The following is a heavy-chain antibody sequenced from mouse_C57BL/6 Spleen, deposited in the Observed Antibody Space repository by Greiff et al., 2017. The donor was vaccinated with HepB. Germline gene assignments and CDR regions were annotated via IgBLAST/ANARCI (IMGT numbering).Heavy chain of an antibody. Sequence: VQLKESGPELVKPGASVKMSCKASGYTFTDYNMHWVKQSHGKSLEWIGYINPNNGGTSYNQKFKGKATLTVNKSSSTAYMELRSLTSEDSAVYYCARGDYGNYGYWGQGTTLTVSS. V-gene: IGHV1-22*01. CDR1: GYTFTDYN. D-gene: IGHD2-1*01. CDR3: ARGDYGNYGY. CDR2: INPNNGGT. J-gene: IGHJ2*01.